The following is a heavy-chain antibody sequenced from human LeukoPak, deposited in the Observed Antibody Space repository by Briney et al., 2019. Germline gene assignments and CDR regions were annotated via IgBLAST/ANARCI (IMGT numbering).Heavy chain of an antibody. V-gene: IGHV3-7*01. Sequence: GGSLRLSCAASGFTFDDYGMSWVRPAPGKGLEWVANIKQEGSEKYYVDSVKGRFTISRDNAKNSLYLQMNSLRAEDTAVYYCARDRGFRYGFDYWGQGTLVTVSS. D-gene: IGHD4-17*01. J-gene: IGHJ4*02. CDR2: IKQEGSEK. CDR3: ARDRGFRYGFDY. CDR1: GFTFDDYG.